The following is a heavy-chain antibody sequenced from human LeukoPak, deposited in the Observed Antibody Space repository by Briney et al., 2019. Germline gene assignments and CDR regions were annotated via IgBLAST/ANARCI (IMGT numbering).Heavy chain of an antibody. CDR1: GGSFSGYY. CDR3: ARVIRYCSSTSCPYYFDY. Sequence: SSETLSLTCAVYGGSFSGYYWSWIRQPPGKGLEWLGEINHSGSTNYNPSLKSRVTISVDTSKNQFSLKLSSVTAADTAVYYCARVIRYCSSTSCPYYFDYWGQGTLVTVSS. CDR2: INHSGST. D-gene: IGHD2-2*01. J-gene: IGHJ4*02. V-gene: IGHV4-34*01.